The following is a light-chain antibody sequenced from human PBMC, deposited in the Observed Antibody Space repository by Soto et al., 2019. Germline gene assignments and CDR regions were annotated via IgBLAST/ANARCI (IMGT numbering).Light chain of an antibody. CDR2: GAS. J-gene: IGKJ1*01. V-gene: IGKV1-6*01. Sequence: AIQMTQAPSSLSASVGDRLTISCRASQGIGNALGWYQQKPGKXPKXXIYGASNLQSGVPPRFSGSGSGTDLTLAISSLQPEDSETYYCLQDINYPWTFGQGTKVDIK. CDR1: QGIGNA. CDR3: LQDINYPWT.